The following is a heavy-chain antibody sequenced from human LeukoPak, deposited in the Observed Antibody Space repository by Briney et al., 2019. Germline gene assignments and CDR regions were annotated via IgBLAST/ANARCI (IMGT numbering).Heavy chain of an antibody. CDR2: IYTSGST. Sequence: SETLSLTCTVSGGSISSYYWSRIRQPAGKGLEWIGRIYTSGSTNYNPSLKSRVTMSVDTSKNQFSLKLSSVTAADTAVYYCARVVDRPVTYYYDSSEVDYFDYWGQGTLVTVSS. J-gene: IGHJ4*02. V-gene: IGHV4-4*07. CDR3: ARVVDRPVTYYYDSSEVDYFDY. D-gene: IGHD3-22*01. CDR1: GGSISSYY.